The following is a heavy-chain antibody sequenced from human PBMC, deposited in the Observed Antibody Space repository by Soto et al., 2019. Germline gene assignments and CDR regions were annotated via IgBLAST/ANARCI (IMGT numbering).Heavy chain of an antibody. Sequence: GGSLRLSCAASGFTFRNYGMNWVRQAPGKGLEWVSYIGIGSSTKYYADSVKGRFTISRDNAKNSLYLQMNSLRAEDTAFYYCAKDHDEDFGYDLDYFDYWGQGTLVTVSS. CDR1: GFTFRNYG. D-gene: IGHD5-12*01. V-gene: IGHV3-48*04. CDR2: IGIGSSTK. CDR3: AKDHDEDFGYDLDYFDY. J-gene: IGHJ4*02.